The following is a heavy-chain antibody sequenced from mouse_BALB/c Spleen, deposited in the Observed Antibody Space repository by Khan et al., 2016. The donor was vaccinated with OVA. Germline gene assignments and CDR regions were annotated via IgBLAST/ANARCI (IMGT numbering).Heavy chain of an antibody. CDR1: GYSITSGYA. V-gene: IGHV3-2*02. J-gene: IGHJ2*01. D-gene: IGHD1-1*01. CDR3: ARGNYYGYYFDY. CDR2: ISYRGVT. Sequence: EVQLVESGPGLVKPSQSLSLTCTVTGYSITSGYAWNWIRQFPGNKLEWMGYISYRGVTSYTPSLKSRISITRDTSKNQFFLQLNSVTTEDTATYYCARGNYYGYYFDYWGQGTTLTVSS.